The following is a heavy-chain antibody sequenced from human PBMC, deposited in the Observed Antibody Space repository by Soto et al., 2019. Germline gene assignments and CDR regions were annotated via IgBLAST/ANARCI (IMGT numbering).Heavy chain of an antibody. V-gene: IGHV3-30-3*01. D-gene: IGHD6-13*01. Sequence: QVQLVESGGGVVQPGRSLRLSCAASGFTFSSYAMHWVRQAPGKGLEWVAVISYDGSNKYYADSVKGRFTISRDNSKNTLYLQMNSLRAEDTAVYYCAREFYDGSSRYLYYYGMDVWGQGTTVTVSS. CDR2: ISYDGSNK. CDR1: GFTFSSYA. CDR3: AREFYDGSSRYLYYYGMDV. J-gene: IGHJ6*02.